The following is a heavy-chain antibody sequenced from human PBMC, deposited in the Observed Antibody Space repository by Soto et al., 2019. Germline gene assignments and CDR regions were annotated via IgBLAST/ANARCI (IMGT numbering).Heavy chain of an antibody. Sequence: ASEALSLTCAVYGGSFSGYYWSWIRQPPGKGLEWIGEINHSGSTNYNPSLKSRVTISVDTSKNQFSLKLSSVTAADTAVYYCARSLRSRGRKNEEHLSRGYYFDYWGQGTLVTVSS. CDR2: INHSGST. D-gene: IGHD3-16*01. CDR1: GGSFSGYY. V-gene: IGHV4-34*01. CDR3: ARSLRSRGRKNEEHLSRGYYFDY. J-gene: IGHJ4*02.